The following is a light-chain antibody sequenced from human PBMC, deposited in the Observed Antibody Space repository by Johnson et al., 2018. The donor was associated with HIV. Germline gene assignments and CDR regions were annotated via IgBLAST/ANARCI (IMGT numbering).Light chain of an antibody. J-gene: IGLJ1*01. CDR3: GTWDSSLSASV. CDR2: EKN. CDR1: SSNIGNNY. V-gene: IGLV1-51*02. Sequence: HSVLTQPPSVSAAPGQKVTISCSGSSSNIGNNYVSWYQQVPGTAPKLLIYEKNKRPSGIPDRFYGSKSGTSATLGITGLQTGDEADYYCGTWDSSLSASVFGTGTKVTVL.